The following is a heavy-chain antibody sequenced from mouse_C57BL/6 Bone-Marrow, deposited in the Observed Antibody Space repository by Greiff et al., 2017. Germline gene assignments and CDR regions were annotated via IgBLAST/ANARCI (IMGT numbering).Heavy chain of an antibody. Sequence: QVQLQQSGAELAKPGASVKLSCKASGYTFTSYWMHWVKQRPGQGLEWIGYINPSSGYTKYNQKFKDKATLTEDKSSSTAYMQLSSLTYEDSAVYYCAIPLLLLRYRAWFAYWGQGTLVTVSA. CDR2: INPSSGYT. CDR3: AIPLLLLRYRAWFAY. J-gene: IGHJ3*01. V-gene: IGHV1-7*01. D-gene: IGHD1-1*01. CDR1: GYTFTSYW.